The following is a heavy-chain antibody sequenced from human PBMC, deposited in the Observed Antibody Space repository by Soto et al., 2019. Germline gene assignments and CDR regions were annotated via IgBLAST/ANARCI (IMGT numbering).Heavy chain of an antibody. D-gene: IGHD6-19*01. CDR3: ATSGGGWYLY. V-gene: IGHV1-8*01. CDR2: LNPNSGDT. CDR1: GYTFSSYD. Sequence: QVQLVQSGAEVKKPGASVKVSCKASGYTFSSYDINWVRQATGQGLEWMGWLNPNSGDTGYAQKFQGRVTLTRNTSITTAYIELSSLTSDETAVYYCATSGGGWYLYWGQGTLVTVSS. J-gene: IGHJ4*02.